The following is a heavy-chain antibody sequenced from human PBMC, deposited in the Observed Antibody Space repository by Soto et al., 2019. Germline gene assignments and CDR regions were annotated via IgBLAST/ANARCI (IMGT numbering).Heavy chain of an antibody. V-gene: IGHV1-8*01. Sequence: GASVKVSCKASGYTFTSYDINWVRQATGQGLEWMGWMNPNSGNTGYAQRFQGRVTMTRNTPISTAYMELSGLRFEDTAVYYCARAPRLGSLLPDYWGQGTLVTVSS. D-gene: IGHD3-16*01. CDR1: GYTFTSYD. CDR3: ARAPRLGSLLPDY. J-gene: IGHJ4*02. CDR2: MNPNSGNT.